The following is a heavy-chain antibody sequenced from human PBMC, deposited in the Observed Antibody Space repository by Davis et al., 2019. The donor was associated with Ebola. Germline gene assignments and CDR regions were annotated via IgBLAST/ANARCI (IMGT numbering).Heavy chain of an antibody. Sequence: PGGSLRLSCKGSGYSFTSYWIGWVRQMPGKGLEWMGITYPADSDTRYSPPFQGQVTISADKSTTTAYLRWTSLRASDTAIYYCAREGEAAMSDPTNFDYWGQGTQVTVSS. V-gene: IGHV5-51*01. CDR1: GYSFTSYW. CDR2: TYPADSDT. J-gene: IGHJ4*02. D-gene: IGHD3-16*01. CDR3: AREGEAAMSDPTNFDY.